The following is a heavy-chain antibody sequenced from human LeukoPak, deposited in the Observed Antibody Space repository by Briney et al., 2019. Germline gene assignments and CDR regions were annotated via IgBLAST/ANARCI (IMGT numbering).Heavy chain of an antibody. CDR1: GGSISSSSYY. CDR3: ARDTRLTAPYFDY. CDR2: IYYSGST. J-gene: IGHJ4*02. V-gene: IGHV4-39*07. D-gene: IGHD5-12*01. Sequence: PSETLSLTCIVSGGSISSSSYYWGWIRQPPGKGLEWIGSIYYSGSTYYNPSLKSRVTISVDTSKNQFSLKLSSVTAADTAVYYCARDTRLTAPYFDYWGQGTLVTVSS.